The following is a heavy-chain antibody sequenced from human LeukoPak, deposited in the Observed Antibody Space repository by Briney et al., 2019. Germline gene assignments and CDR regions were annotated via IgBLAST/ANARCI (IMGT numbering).Heavy chain of an antibody. CDR3: VSFYETS. CDR1: GFTFSSYA. CDR2: ISYDGNDK. Sequence: PGGSLRLSCAASGFTFSSYAMHWVRQAPGRGLEWVTVISYDGNDKYYADSVRGRFTISKDNAKNTVYLQMNSLRAEDTAVYYCVSFYETSWGRGTLVTVSS. V-gene: IGHV3-30*04. D-gene: IGHD2/OR15-2a*01. J-gene: IGHJ5*02.